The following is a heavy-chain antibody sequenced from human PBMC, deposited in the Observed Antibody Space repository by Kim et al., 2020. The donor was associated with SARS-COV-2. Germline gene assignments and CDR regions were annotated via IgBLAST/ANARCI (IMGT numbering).Heavy chain of an antibody. CDR3: ASLIAVAGTHY. V-gene: IGHV1-8*01. Sequence: GYAQKFQGRVTMTRNTSISTAYMELSSLRSEDTAVYYCASLIAVAGTHYWGQGTLVTVSS. J-gene: IGHJ4*02. D-gene: IGHD6-19*01.